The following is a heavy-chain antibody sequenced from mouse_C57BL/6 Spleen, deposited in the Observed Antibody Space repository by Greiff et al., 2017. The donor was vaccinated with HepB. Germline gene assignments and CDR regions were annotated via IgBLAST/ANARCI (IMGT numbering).Heavy chain of an antibody. J-gene: IGHJ3*01. Sequence: QVQLQQSGAELMKPGASVKLSCKATGYTFTGYWIEWVKQRPGHGLEWIGEILPGSGSTNYNEKFKGKATFTADTSSNTAYMQLSSLTTEDSAIYYCASYYYGSSSLAYWGQGTLVTVSA. CDR2: ILPGSGST. V-gene: IGHV1-9*01. CDR3: ASYYYGSSSLAY. CDR1: GYTFTGYW. D-gene: IGHD1-1*01.